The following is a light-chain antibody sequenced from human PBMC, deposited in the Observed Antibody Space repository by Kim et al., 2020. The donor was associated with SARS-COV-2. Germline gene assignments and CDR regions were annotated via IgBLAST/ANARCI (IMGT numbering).Light chain of an antibody. CDR2: SNN. CDR1: SSNIGSNT. J-gene: IGLJ3*02. CDR3: AAWTDSLKGWV. V-gene: IGLV1-44*01. Sequence: GQRVTISCSGSSSNIGSNTVQCYQRLPGTAPKGLIHSNNQRPSGVPDRFSASKSGTSATLAISWLQSEDEADYYCAAWTDSLKGWVFGGGTKLTVL.